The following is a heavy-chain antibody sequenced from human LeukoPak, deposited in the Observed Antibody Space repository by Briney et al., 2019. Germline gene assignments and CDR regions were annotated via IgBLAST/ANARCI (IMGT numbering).Heavy chain of an antibody. J-gene: IGHJ6*03. CDR3: ARCIAARQGYYYYYMGV. CDR1: GGTFSSYA. D-gene: IGHD6-6*01. V-gene: IGHV1-69*06. CDR2: IIPIFGTA. Sequence: SVKVSCKASGGTFSSYAISWVRQAPGQGLEWMGGIIPIFGTANYAQKFQGRVTITADKSTSTAYMGLSSLRSEDTAVYYCARCIAARQGYYYYYMGVWGKGTTVTVSS.